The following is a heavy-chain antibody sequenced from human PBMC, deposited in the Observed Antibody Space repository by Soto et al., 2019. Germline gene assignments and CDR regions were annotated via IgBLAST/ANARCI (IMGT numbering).Heavy chain of an antibody. Sequence: QVQLVQSGAEVKKPGSSVKVSCKASGGTFSSYAISWVRQAPGQGLEWMGGIIPIFGTANYAQKFQGRVTLTADESTSTAYRELSSLRSEDTAVYYCARLVATTPRGYYFDYWGQGTLVTVSS. D-gene: IGHD5-12*01. V-gene: IGHV1-69*01. CDR1: GGTFSSYA. CDR3: ARLVATTPRGYYFDY. J-gene: IGHJ4*02. CDR2: IIPIFGTA.